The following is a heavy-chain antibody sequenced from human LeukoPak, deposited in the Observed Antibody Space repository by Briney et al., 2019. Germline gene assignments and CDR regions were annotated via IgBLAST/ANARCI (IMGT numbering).Heavy chain of an antibody. D-gene: IGHD3-10*01. CDR2: ITGGGGTT. J-gene: IGHJ5*02. CDR1: GFIFSNYG. CDR3: AGSYDSGSATLPTGWFDP. Sequence: PGGSLRLSCAASGFIFSNYGMTWVRQAPGKGLEWVSSITGGGGTTYYADSVKGRFTISRDNSKSTLYLQMNSLRAEDTAVYFCAGSYDSGSATLPTGWFDPWGQGTLVTVSS. V-gene: IGHV3-23*01.